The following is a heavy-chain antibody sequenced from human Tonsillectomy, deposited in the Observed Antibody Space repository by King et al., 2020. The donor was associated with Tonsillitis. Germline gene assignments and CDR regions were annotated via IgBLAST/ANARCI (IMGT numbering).Heavy chain of an antibody. V-gene: IGHV4-39*01. D-gene: IGHD1-26*01. CDR1: GGSISSNYYY. CDR3: ARPQWKLRLLTTFHV. J-gene: IGHJ3*01. Sequence: QLQESGPGLVKPSETLSLTCTVSGGSISSNYYYCAWIRQPPGKGLEWIGSIHYSGSTYYNPSLKSRVTISVDTSKNQFSLKLSSVTAADTAVYYCARPQWKLRLLTTFHVWGQGTLVTVSS. CDR2: IHYSGST.